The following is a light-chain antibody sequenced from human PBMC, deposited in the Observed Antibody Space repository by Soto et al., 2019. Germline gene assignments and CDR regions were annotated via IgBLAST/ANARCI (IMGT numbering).Light chain of an antibody. Sequence: QSALTQPASVSGSPGQSITISCTGTSSDVGGYNYVSWYQHHPGKAPKLMIYDVTNRPSGVSNRFSGSKSGNTASLTSSGLQAEDEADYYCTSYTTSSPYVVFGGGTKVHVL. CDR2: DVT. CDR3: TSYTTSSPYVV. V-gene: IGLV2-14*03. CDR1: SSDVGGYNY. J-gene: IGLJ2*01.